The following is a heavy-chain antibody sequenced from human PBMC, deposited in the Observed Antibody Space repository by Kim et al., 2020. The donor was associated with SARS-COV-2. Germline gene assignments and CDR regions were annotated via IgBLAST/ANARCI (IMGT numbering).Heavy chain of an antibody. CDR1: GYTFTAYY. J-gene: IGHJ5*02. CDR3: ARDAAPGPSDWFDP. CDR2: INPNFGDT. D-gene: IGHD6-13*01. V-gene: IGHV1-2*02. Sequence: ASVKVSCQASGYTFTAYYIHWVRQAPGQGLEWMGYINPNFGDTHYAQNFQGRVTMTRDTSISTVYMELSSLRSDDTAVYYCARDAAPGPSDWFDPWGQGILVTVSS.